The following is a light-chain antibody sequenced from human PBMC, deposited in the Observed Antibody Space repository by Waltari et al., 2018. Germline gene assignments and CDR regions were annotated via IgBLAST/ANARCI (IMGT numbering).Light chain of an antibody. Sequence: SYELTQSPSVSVPPGLPATITCPGAPLGDNFVSWYQQKPGQSPILVIFENRRRPLVVPERFSGSNSGNTATLTISGTQTLDEADYYCQTWDRRIPIFGGGTKLTVL. V-gene: IGLV3-1*01. J-gene: IGLJ2*01. CDR3: QTWDRRIPI. CDR2: ENR. CDR1: PLGDNF.